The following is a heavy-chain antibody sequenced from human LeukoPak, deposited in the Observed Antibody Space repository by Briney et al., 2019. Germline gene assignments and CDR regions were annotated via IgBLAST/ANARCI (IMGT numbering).Heavy chain of an antibody. D-gene: IGHD1-7*01. V-gene: IGHV4-59*01. CDR2: IHHTGKN. J-gene: IGHJ4*02. CDR1: GGSITSYY. Sequence: SETLSLICAVSGGSITSYYWNWIRQPPGKGLEWIGYIHHTGKNWYNPPLQSRVTLSVDTSKSEFSLRLNSVTAADTAVYYCAKWHEKLLAFDSWGQGTLVTVSS. CDR3: AKWHEKLLAFDS.